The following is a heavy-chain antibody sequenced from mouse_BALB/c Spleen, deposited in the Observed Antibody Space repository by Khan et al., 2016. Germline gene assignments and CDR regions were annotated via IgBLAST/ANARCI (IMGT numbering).Heavy chain of an antibody. V-gene: IGHV1S29*02. J-gene: IGHJ1*01. CDR2: IYPYNGGT. D-gene: IGHD1-1*02. CDR3: ARVGGWYFDV. Sequence: VQLKQSGPELVKPGASVKISCKASGYTFTDYNMHWVKQSHGKSLEWIGYIYPYNGGTGYNQKFKSKATLTVDNSSSTSYIHLRSLTSEDSAVYYFARVGGWYFDVWGAGTTVTVSS. CDR1: GYTFTDYN.